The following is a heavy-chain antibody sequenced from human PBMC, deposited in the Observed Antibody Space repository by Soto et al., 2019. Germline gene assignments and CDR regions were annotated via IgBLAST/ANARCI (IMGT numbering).Heavy chain of an antibody. V-gene: IGHV3-48*03. CDR1: GFTFSSDE. J-gene: IGHJ4*02. CDR2: ISTTGSTI. CDR3: ARDGLVGGY. Sequence: GGSLRLSCAASGFTFSSDEMNWVRQAPGKGLEWVSYISTTGSTIYYADSVKGRFTISRDNAKNSLYLQMNSLRAEDTAVYYCARDGLVGGYWGQGTLVTVSS. D-gene: IGHD2-2*01.